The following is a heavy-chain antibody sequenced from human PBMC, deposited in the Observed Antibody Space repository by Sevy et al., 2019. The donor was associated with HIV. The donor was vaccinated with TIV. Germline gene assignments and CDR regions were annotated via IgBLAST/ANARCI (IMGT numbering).Heavy chain of an antibody. J-gene: IGHJ5*02. CDR3: ARDPSYYDILTGYQNP. Sequence: GGSLRLSCAASGFTFSSYWMSWVRQAPGKGLEWVANIKQDGSEKYYVDSVKGRFTISRDNAKNSLYLQMNSLRAEDTAVYHCARDPSYYDILTGYQNPWGQGTLVTVSS. D-gene: IGHD3-9*01. V-gene: IGHV3-7*01. CDR2: IKQDGSEK. CDR1: GFTFSSYW.